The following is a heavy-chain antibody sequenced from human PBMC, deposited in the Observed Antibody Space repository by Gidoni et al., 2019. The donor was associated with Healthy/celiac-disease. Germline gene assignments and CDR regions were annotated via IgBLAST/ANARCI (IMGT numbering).Heavy chain of an antibody. D-gene: IGHD1-26*01. V-gene: IGHV1-69*06. J-gene: IGHJ3*02. CDR2: IIPIFGTA. CDR1: GATFSSYA. Sequence: QVQLVQSGAEVKKPGSSVQVSCKASGATFSSYAISWVRQAPGQGLEWMGWIIPIFGTANNAQKLQGRVTITADKSTSTAYMELSSLRSEGTAVYYCAREGGGSYAAAFDSWGQGTMVTVSS. CDR3: AREGGGSYAAAFDS.